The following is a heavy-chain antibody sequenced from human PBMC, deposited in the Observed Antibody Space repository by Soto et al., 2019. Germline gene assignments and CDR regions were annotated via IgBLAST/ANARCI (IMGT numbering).Heavy chain of an antibody. J-gene: IGHJ2*01. CDR2: IRSKAYGGTT. V-gene: IGHV3-49*04. Sequence: GGSLRLSCTASGFTFGDYAMSWVRQAPGKGLEWVGFIRSKAYGGTTEYAASVKGRFTISRDYSKSIAYLQMNSLKTEDTAVYYCTRGEYQLLFRWYFDLWGRGTLVTVSS. CDR3: TRGEYQLLFRWYFDL. CDR1: GFTFGDYA. D-gene: IGHD2-2*01.